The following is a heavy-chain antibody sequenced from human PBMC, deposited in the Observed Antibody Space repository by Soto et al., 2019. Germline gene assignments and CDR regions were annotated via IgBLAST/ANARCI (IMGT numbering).Heavy chain of an antibody. D-gene: IGHD3-3*01. CDR1: GFTFSSYS. V-gene: IGHV3-21*01. J-gene: IGHJ4*02. CDR3: ASGGSYYDLWSAYYTGHGY. Sequence: PGGSLRLSCAASGFTFSSYSMNWVRQAPGKGLEWVSSISSSSSYIYYADSVKGRFTISRDNAKNSLYLQMNSLRAEDTAVYYCASGGSYYDLWSAYYTGHGYWGQGTLVNVSS. CDR2: ISSSSSYI.